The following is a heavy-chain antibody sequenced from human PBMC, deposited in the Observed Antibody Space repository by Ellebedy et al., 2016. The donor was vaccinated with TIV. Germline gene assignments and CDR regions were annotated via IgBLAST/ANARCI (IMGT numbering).Heavy chain of an antibody. D-gene: IGHD4-11*01. Sequence: GSLRLSXAVYGGSFSGYYWSWIRQPPGKGLEWIGEINHSGSTNYNPSLKSRVTISVDTSKNQFSLKLSSVTAADTAVYYCARDSNYELDYWGQGTLVTVSS. CDR2: INHSGST. CDR3: ARDSNYELDY. J-gene: IGHJ4*02. V-gene: IGHV4-34*01. CDR1: GGSFSGYY.